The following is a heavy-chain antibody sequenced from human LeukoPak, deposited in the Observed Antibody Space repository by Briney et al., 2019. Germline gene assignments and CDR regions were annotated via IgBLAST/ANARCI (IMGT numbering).Heavy chain of an antibody. Sequence: SVKVSCTASGGTFSSYAISWVRQAPGQGLEWMGGIIPIFGTANYAQKFQGRVTITADESTSTAYMELSGLRSEDTAVYYCARGTTYYDFWSGYPPTEYYGMDVWGQGTTVTVSS. CDR1: GGTFSSYA. CDR3: ARGTTYYDFWSGYPPTEYYGMDV. D-gene: IGHD3-3*01. J-gene: IGHJ6*02. CDR2: IIPIFGTA. V-gene: IGHV1-69*13.